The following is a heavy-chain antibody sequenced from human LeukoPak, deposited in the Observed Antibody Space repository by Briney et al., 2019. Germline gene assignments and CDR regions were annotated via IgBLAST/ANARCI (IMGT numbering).Heavy chain of an antibody. CDR1: GFTVSSNY. V-gene: IGHV3-66*01. D-gene: IGHD3-10*01. Sequence: GGSLRLSCAASGFTVSSNYMSWVRQAPGKGLEWVSVIYSGGSTYYADSVKGRFTISRDNSKNTLYLQMNSLRAEDTAVYYCAREEALLWFGDTQRGAFDIWGQGTMVTVSS. CDR2: IYSGGST. CDR3: AREEALLWFGDTQRGAFDI. J-gene: IGHJ3*02.